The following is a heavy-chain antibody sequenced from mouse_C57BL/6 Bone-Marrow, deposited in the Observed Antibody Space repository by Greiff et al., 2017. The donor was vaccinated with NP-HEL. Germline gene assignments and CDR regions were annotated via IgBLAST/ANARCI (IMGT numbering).Heavy chain of an antibody. J-gene: IGHJ1*03. CDR3: ARDNWDWYCDV. V-gene: IGHV7-1*01. Sequence: EVKLMESGGGLVQSGRSLRLSCATSGFTFSDFYMEWVRQAPGKGLEWIAASRNKANDYTTEYSASVKGRFIVSRDTSQSILYLQMNALRAEDTAIYYCARDNWDWYCDVWGTGTTVTVSS. CDR1: GFTFSDFY. CDR2: SRNKANDYTT. D-gene: IGHD4-1*01.